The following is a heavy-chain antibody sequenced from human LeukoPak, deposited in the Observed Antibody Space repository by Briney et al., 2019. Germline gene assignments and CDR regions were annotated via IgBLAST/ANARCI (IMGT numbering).Heavy chain of an antibody. J-gene: IGHJ4*02. Sequence: PGGSLRLSCAASGFTFSSYGMHWVHQAPGKGLEWVAVISYDGSNKYYADSVKGRFTISRDNSKNTLYLQMNSLRAEDTAVYYCAKSISYGGNSVFFDYWGQGTLVTVSS. CDR1: GFTFSSYG. CDR3: AKSISYGGNSVFFDY. D-gene: IGHD4-23*01. CDR2: ISYDGSNK. V-gene: IGHV3-30*18.